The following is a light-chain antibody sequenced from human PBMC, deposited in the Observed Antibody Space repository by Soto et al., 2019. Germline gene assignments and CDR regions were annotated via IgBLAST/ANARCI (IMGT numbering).Light chain of an antibody. CDR1: QSVTLW. CDR3: QQYNSYPYT. Sequence: DIQMTQSPSILSASVGDGVTIACLASQSVTLWLTWYQQKPGKAPKLLLYKASTLESGVPSRFSGNGSETDFTLTISSLQPDDIGTYYCQQYNSYPYTFGQGTKLEIK. V-gene: IGKV1-5*03. CDR2: KAS. J-gene: IGKJ2*01.